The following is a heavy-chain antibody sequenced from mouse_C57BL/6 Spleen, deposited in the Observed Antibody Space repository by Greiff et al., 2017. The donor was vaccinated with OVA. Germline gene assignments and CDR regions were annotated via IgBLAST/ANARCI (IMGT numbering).Heavy chain of an antibody. CDR3: ARGGGPYYFDY. CDR2: IYPGSGNT. D-gene: IGHD1-1*02. J-gene: IGHJ2*01. V-gene: IGHV1-66*01. Sequence: QVQLKESGPELVKPGASVKISCKASGYSFTSYYIHWVKQRPGQGLEWIGWIYPGSGNTKYNEKFKGKATLTADTSSSTAYMQLSSLTSEDSAVYYCARGGGPYYFDYWGQGTTLTVSS. CDR1: GYSFTSYY.